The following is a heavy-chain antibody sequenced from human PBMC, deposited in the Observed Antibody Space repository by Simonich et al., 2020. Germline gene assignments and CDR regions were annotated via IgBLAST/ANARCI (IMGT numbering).Heavy chain of an antibody. J-gene: IGHJ3*02. V-gene: IGHV3-23*01. D-gene: IGHD3-22*01. CDR2: IRGSGGST. CDR1: GFTFSSYA. Sequence: GGGLVQPGGSLRLSCAASGFTFSSYAMRWVRQAPGKGLDWVSAIRGSGGSTSYADSVKGLFTSSRDNSKNTLYLQMNSLRAEDTAVYYCAKDRGERITMIVVVIDAFDIWGQGTMVTVSS. CDR3: AKDRGERITMIVVVIDAFDI.